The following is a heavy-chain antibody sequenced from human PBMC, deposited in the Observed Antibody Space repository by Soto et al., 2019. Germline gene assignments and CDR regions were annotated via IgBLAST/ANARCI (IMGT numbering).Heavy chain of an antibody. J-gene: IGHJ4*02. CDR3: ARDLTGTTLS. D-gene: IGHD1-7*01. CDR2: IYYSGST. CDR1: GGSISSGDYY. Sequence: SETLSLTCTVSGGSISSGDYYWSWIRQPPGKGLEWIGHIYYSGSTYYNPSLKSRVTISVGTSKNQFSLKLSSVTAADTAVYYCARDLTGTTLSWGQGTLVTVSS. V-gene: IGHV4-30-4*01.